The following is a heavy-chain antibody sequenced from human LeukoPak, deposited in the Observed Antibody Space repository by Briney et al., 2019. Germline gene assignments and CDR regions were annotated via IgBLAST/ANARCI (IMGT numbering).Heavy chain of an antibody. CDR1: GFTFSSYA. V-gene: IGHV3-21*01. Sequence: GGSLRLSCAASGFTFSSYAMSWVRQAPGKGLEWVSSISSSSYIYYADSVKGRFTISRDNAKNSLYLQMNSLRAEDTAVYYCASAPAPKPRYPWGQGTLVTVSS. J-gene: IGHJ5*02. CDR3: ASAPAPKPRYP. CDR2: ISSSSYI.